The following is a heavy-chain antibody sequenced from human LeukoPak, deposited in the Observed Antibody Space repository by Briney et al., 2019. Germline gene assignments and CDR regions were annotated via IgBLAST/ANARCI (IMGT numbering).Heavy chain of an antibody. V-gene: IGHV4-59*01. D-gene: IGHD4-23*01. CDR2: IYYSGST. J-gene: IGHJ4*02. CDR3: ARAPVYGGNYLDY. CDR1: GGSISSYY. Sequence: SETLSLTCTVPGGSISSYYWSWIRQPPGKGLEWIGYIYYSGSTNYNPSLKSRVTISVDTSKNKFSLKLSSVTAADTAVYYCARAPVYGGNYLDYWGQGTLVTVSS.